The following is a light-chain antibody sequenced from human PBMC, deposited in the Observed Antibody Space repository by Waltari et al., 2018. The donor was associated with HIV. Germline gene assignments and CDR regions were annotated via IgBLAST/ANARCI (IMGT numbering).Light chain of an antibody. CDR2: GNT. J-gene: IGLJ1*01. V-gene: IGLV1-40*01. CDR3: RSYDRTLSGFV. Sequence: QAILTQPPSVSGAPGQRVTISCTGTSSTIGAGFDVHWYQQAPGTAPKLLIFGNTNRPSGVPGRFSAYRFGTSASLTIAWLQADDEADYYCRSYDRTLSGFVFGSGTQVTV. CDR1: SSTIGAGFD.